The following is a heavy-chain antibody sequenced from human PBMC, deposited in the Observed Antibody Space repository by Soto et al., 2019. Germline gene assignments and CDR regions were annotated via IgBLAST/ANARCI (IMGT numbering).Heavy chain of an antibody. Sequence: GGSRRLSCVPSGFGFKDYYMTWMRQTPEKGMKWISTTSNSGRNAYDAASVKGRVIISRADAHTSLYRKISGLRAEDTALYYCARDMYTHYLNYFDLWGQGTLVTVSS. CDR2: TSNSGRNA. CDR1: GFGFKDYY. CDR3: ARDMYTHYLNYFDL. V-gene: IGHV3-11*01. J-gene: IGHJ5*02. D-gene: IGHD2-2*02.